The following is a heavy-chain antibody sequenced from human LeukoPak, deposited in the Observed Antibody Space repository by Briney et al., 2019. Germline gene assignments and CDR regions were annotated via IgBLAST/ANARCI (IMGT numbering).Heavy chain of an antibody. D-gene: IGHD6-13*01. CDR3: ASGLSSSCGY. J-gene: IGHJ4*02. Sequence: PGGSLRLSCAASGFTFSSYAMSWVRQAPGKGLEWVSSISSSSSYIYYADSVKGRFTISRDDAKNSLYLQMNSLRAEDTAVYYCASGLSSSCGYWGQGTLVTVSS. V-gene: IGHV3-21*01. CDR2: ISSSSSYI. CDR1: GFTFSSYA.